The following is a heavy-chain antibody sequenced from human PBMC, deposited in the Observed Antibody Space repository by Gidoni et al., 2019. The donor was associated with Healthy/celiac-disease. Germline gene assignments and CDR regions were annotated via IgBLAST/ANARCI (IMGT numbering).Heavy chain of an antibody. CDR2: ISWDGGST. D-gene: IGHD6-19*01. Sequence: EVQLVESGGVVVQPGGSLRLSCAASGFTFDDYTMHWVRQTPGKGLEWVALISWDGGSTYYADSVKGRFTISRDNRKNSLYLQMNSLRTEDTALYYCAANPIAVAGTGPFDYWGQGTLVTVSS. CDR1: GFTFDDYT. CDR3: AANPIAVAGTGPFDY. V-gene: IGHV3-43*01. J-gene: IGHJ4*02.